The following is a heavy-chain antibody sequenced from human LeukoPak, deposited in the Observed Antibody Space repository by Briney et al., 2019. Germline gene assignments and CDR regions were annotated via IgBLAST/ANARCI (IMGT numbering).Heavy chain of an antibody. Sequence: EGSLRLSCAASGFTVSSNYMSWVRQAPGKGLECVSVIYSGDDTYYADSVKGRFTISRDNSKNTLYLQMNSLRAEDTAVYYCARVSSGWYYFDYWGQGTLVTVSS. D-gene: IGHD6-19*01. J-gene: IGHJ4*02. CDR2: IYSGDDT. V-gene: IGHV3-66*01. CDR1: GFTVSSNY. CDR3: ARVSSGWYYFDY.